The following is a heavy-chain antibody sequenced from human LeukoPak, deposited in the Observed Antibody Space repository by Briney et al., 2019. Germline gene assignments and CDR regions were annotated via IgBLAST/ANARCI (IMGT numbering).Heavy chain of an antibody. CDR1: GFTFSSYE. J-gene: IGHJ4*02. CDR2: ISGSGGRI. Sequence: GGSLRLSCAASGFTFSSYEMNWVRQAPGKGLEWVSAISGSGGRIYYGASVKGRFTISRDNSKNALNLQMNSLRAEDTAVYYCATSKYSGSYWGQGTLVTVSS. CDR3: ATSKYSGSY. V-gene: IGHV3-23*01. D-gene: IGHD1-26*01.